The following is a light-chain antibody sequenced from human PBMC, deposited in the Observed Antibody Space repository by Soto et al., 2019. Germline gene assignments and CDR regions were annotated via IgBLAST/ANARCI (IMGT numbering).Light chain of an antibody. V-gene: IGKV3-15*01. J-gene: IGKJ4*01. CDR2: GAS. CDR1: QSVSSN. Sequence: ERVMTQSPATLSVSPGERATLSCRASQSVSSNLAWYQQKPGQAPRLLIYGASTRATGIPARFSGSGSGTDFTLTISSLLSEDFAVYSCQQYNNWPLTFGGGTKVDIK. CDR3: QQYNNWPLT.